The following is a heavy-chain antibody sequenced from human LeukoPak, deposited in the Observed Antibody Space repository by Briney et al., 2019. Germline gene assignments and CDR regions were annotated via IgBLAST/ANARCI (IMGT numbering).Heavy chain of an antibody. J-gene: IGHJ6*02. Sequence: GGSLRLSCAASGFTFSSYGMPWVRQAPGKVLEWVAVIWYDGSNKYYADSVKGRFTISRDNSKNTLYLQMNSLRAEDTAVYYCARDSYYYGMDVWGQGTTVTVSS. CDR1: GFTFSSYG. V-gene: IGHV3-33*01. CDR3: ARDSYYYGMDV. CDR2: IWYDGSNK.